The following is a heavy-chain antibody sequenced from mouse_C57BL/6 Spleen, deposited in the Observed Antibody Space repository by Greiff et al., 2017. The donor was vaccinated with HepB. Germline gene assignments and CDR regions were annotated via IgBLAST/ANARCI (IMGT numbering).Heavy chain of an antibody. CDR3: ARGWGVVANWYFDV. CDR2: INPSNGGT. Sequence: QVQLQQSGTELVKPGASVKLSCKASGYTFTSYWMHWVKQRPGQGLEWIGNINPSNGGTNYNEKFKSKATLTVDKSSSTASMQLSSLTSEDSAVYYCARGWGVVANWYFDVWGTGTTVTVSS. D-gene: IGHD1-1*01. V-gene: IGHV1-53*01. J-gene: IGHJ1*03. CDR1: GYTFTSYW.